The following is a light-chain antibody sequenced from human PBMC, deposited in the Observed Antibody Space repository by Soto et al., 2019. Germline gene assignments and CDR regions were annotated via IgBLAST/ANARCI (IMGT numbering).Light chain of an antibody. J-gene: IGKJ1*01. CDR1: QSISSW. V-gene: IGKV1-5*01. CDR2: DAS. CDR3: QQYNSYSVT. Sequence: DIQMTQSPPTLSASVGDRVTITCRASQSISSWLAWFQQKPGKAPELLIYDASNLQSGVPSRFSGSGSGTEFTLTISSLQPDDFATYYCQQYNSYSVTFGQGTKVEIK.